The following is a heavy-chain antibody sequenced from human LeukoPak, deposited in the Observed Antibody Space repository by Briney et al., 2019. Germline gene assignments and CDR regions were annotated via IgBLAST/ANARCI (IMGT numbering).Heavy chain of an antibody. J-gene: IGHJ4*02. CDR3: ARDRYGDFEDY. Sequence: SETLSLTCNVSGGSINTANYYWTWIRQPPGKGLEWIGYISYSGTPYYNPSLNSRVTISLDTSKNQFSLILNSVTAADTAMYYCARDRYGDFEDYWGQGTLVTVSS. D-gene: IGHD4-17*01. CDR2: ISYSGTP. V-gene: IGHV4-30-4*08. CDR1: GGSINTANYY.